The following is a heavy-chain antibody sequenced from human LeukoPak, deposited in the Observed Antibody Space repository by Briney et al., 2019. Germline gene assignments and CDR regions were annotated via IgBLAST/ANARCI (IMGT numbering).Heavy chain of an antibody. J-gene: IGHJ4*02. CDR1: GFSFSNYW. CDR2: MKQGGSAR. CDR3: ARDVVGSLDY. D-gene: IGHD2-15*01. Sequence: PGGSLRLSCAGSGFSFSNYWMAWVRQAPGKGPEWVANMKQGGSARHYADSVKGRFTISRDNAQNSVYLQMNSLRAEDTAVYYCARDVVGSLDYWGLGTLVTVSS. V-gene: IGHV3-7*01.